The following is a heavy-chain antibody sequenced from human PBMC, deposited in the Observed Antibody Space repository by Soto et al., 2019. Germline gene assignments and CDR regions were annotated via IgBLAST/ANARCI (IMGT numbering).Heavy chain of an antibody. J-gene: IGHJ6*03. CDR1: GFTFSNYG. V-gene: IGHV3-30*03. CDR3: VTPSQVQSTISYYYYYMDV. CDR2: ISFDGTRK. Sequence: QVHLVESGGGVVQPGRSLRLSCAASGFTFSNYGFHWVRQAPGKGLEWVAIISFDGTRKFYADSVKGRFAISRDNSKNTLYLQMNSLSTEDTALYYCVTPSQVQSTISYYYYYMDVWGKGTTVTVSS.